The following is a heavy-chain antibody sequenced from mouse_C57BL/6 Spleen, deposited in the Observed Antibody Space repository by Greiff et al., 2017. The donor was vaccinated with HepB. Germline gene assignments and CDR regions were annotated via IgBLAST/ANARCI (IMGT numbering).Heavy chain of an antibody. Sequence: VQRVESGPELVKPGASVKISCKASGYAFSSSWMNWVKQRPGKGLEWIGRIYPGDGDTNYNGKFKGKATLTADKSSSTAYMQLSSLTSEDSAVYFCARESSGPFAYWGQGTLVTVSA. CDR3: ARESSGPFAY. D-gene: IGHD3-2*02. V-gene: IGHV1-82*01. CDR2: IYPGDGDT. J-gene: IGHJ3*01. CDR1: GYAFSSSW.